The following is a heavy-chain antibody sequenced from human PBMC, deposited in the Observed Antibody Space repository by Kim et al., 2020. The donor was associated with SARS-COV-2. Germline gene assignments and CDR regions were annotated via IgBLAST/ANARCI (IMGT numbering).Heavy chain of an antibody. J-gene: IGHJ4*02. D-gene: IGHD4-17*01. CDR3: ARDHDDGGNPDY. V-gene: IGHV1-69*04. Sequence: ANYAQKVHGRCTITADKSTSTADMELSSLRSEDTAVYYCARDHDDGGNPDYWGQGTLGTVSS. CDR2: A.